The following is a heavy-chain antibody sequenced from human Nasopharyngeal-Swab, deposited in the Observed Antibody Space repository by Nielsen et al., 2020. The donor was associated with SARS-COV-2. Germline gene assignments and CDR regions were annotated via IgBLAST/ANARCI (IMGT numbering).Heavy chain of an antibody. CDR2: ISYDGSNK. CDR1: GFTFSSFA. D-gene: IGHD4-17*01. V-gene: IGHV3-30-3*01. Sequence: GESLKISCAASGFTFSSFAMHWVRQAPGKGLEWVAVISYDGSNKYYADSVKGRFTISRDNSKNTLYPKMNSLRAEDTAVYYCARDSDDYGDSRGAFDIWGQGTMVTVSS. CDR3: ARDSDDYGDSRGAFDI. J-gene: IGHJ3*02.